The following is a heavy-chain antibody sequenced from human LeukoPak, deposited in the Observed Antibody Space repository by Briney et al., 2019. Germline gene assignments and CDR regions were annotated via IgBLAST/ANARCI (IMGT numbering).Heavy chain of an antibody. CDR1: GFTFSRYG. V-gene: IGHV3-30*02. Sequence: GGSLRLSCAASGFTFSRYGMHWVRQAPGKGLEWVSFIRYDGSDKYYADSVKGRFTISRDNSKNTLYLQMNSLRAEDTAVYYCAKLQLHYDILTGPLVDHWGQGTLVSVSS. CDR3: AKLQLHYDILTGPLVDH. D-gene: IGHD3-9*01. J-gene: IGHJ4*02. CDR2: IRYDGSDK.